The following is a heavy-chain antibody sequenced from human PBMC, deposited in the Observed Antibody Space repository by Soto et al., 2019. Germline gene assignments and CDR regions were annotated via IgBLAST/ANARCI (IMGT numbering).Heavy chain of an antibody. J-gene: IGHJ3*02. Sequence: PGVSLRLSCAASGFTFSSYAMSWVRQAPGKGLEWVSAISGSGGSTYYADSVKGRFTISRDNSKNTLYLQMNSLRAEDTAVYYCAKVLGFITGTTQPAFGIWGQGTMVTVSS. D-gene: IGHD1-7*01. CDR3: AKVLGFITGTTQPAFGI. CDR2: ISGSGGST. V-gene: IGHV3-23*01. CDR1: GFTFSSYA.